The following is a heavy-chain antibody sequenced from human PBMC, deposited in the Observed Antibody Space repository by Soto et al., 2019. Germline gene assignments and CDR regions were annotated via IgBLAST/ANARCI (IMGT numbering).Heavy chain of an antibody. CDR2: ISYDGSNK. V-gene: IGHV3-30*18. J-gene: IGHJ4*02. D-gene: IGHD5-18*01. Sequence: PGGALRLSCAASGFTFSSYGMHWVRQAPGKGLEWVAVISYDGSNKYYAYSVKCRITISRDNSKNTLYLQMTSLRAEDTAVYYCVKDARAGVDTAMVRAAYYFDYWGQGTLVTVSS. CDR1: GFTFSSYG. CDR3: VKDARAGVDTAMVRAAYYFDY.